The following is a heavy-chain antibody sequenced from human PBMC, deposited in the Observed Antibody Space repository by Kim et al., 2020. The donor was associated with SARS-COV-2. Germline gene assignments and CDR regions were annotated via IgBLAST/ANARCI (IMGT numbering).Heavy chain of an antibody. CDR2: ISWDGGST. D-gene: IGHD3-10*01. CDR3: TKDKITYGYFDF. Sequence: GGSLRLSCAASGFTFADYTMHWVRQAPGKGLEWVSLISWDGGSTYYADSVKGRFTISRDNSKKSLYLQMNSLRTEDTAFYYCTKDKITYGYFDFWGQGTL. CDR1: GFTFADYT. V-gene: IGHV3-43*01. J-gene: IGHJ4*02.